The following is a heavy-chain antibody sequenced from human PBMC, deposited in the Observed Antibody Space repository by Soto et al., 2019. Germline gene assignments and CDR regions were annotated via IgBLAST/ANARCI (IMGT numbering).Heavy chain of an antibody. V-gene: IGHV1-46*01. Sequence: ASVKVSCKASGYTFTDYCIHWVRQAPGQGLEWMGIINPSDGSTSYAQKYQGRVTMTRDTSTSTVYMELGTLTSEGTTVYYCARGDDYVWGTYRYFDYWGQGTLVTVSS. D-gene: IGHD3-16*02. J-gene: IGHJ4*02. CDR3: ARGDDYVWGTYRYFDY. CDR1: GYTFTDYC. CDR2: INPSDGST.